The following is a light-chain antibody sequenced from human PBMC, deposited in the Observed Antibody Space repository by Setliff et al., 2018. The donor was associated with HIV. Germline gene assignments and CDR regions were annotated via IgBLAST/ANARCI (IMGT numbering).Light chain of an antibody. Sequence: QSALTQPASVSGSPRQSITISCTGTSRDVGGYNYVSWYQQHPGKAPKLIIYEVRNRPSGVSNRFSGSKSGNTASLTISGLQTEDEADYYCSSYAITNTLPFGTGTKVTVL. CDR2: EVR. CDR1: SRDVGGYNY. V-gene: IGLV2-14*01. J-gene: IGLJ1*01. CDR3: SSYAITNTLP.